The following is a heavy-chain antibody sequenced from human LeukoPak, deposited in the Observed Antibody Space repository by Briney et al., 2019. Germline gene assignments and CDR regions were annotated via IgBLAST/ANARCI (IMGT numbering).Heavy chain of an antibody. CDR1: GYSISSGYY. Sequence: SETLSLTCTVSGYSISSGYYWGWIRQPPGKGLEWIGSIYHSGSTYYNPSLKSRVTISVDTSKNQFSLKLSSVTAADTAVYYCASYSNYVFIGCVWGKGTTVTVSS. D-gene: IGHD4-11*01. CDR2: IYHSGST. V-gene: IGHV4-38-2*02. J-gene: IGHJ6*04. CDR3: ASYSNYVFIGCV.